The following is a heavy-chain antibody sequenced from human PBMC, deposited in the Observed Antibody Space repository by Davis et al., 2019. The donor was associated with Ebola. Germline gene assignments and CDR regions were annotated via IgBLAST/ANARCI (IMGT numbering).Heavy chain of an antibody. J-gene: IGHJ6*02. V-gene: IGHV3-74*01. Sequence: HTGGSLRLSCAASGFTFSTFWMHWVRQAPGKGLEWVSRINYDGSSTSYADSVKGRFTISRDNAKDTVYLQMNSLRAEDTAVYFCALFAHCTGGECAYEEDYYFYYGMDVWGQGTTVTVSS. CDR3: ALFAHCTGGECAYEEDYYFYYGMDV. CDR1: GFTFSTFW. CDR2: INYDGSST. D-gene: IGHD2-8*02.